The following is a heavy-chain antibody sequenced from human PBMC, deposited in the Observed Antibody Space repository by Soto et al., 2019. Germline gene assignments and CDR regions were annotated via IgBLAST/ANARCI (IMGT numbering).Heavy chain of an antibody. CDR1: GGTFSSYA. D-gene: IGHD3-10*01. Sequence: ASVKVSCKASGGTFSSYAISWARQAPGQGLEWMGGIIPIFGTANYAQKFQGRVTITADESTSTAYMELSSLRSEDTAVYYCARGAGMNYYGSGSYDDAFDIWGQGTMVT. J-gene: IGHJ3*02. CDR2: IIPIFGTA. CDR3: ARGAGMNYYGSGSYDDAFDI. V-gene: IGHV1-69*13.